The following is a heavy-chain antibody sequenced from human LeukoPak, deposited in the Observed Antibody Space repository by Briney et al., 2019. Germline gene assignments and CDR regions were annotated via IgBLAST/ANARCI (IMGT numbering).Heavy chain of an antibody. CDR2: KYYSGST. V-gene: IGHV4-59*01. J-gene: IGHJ3*02. CDR1: GDSISSYY. Sequence: SETLSLTCTVSGDSISSYYWSWIRQPPGKGLEWIGYKYYSGSTNYNPSLKSRVTISVDTSKNQFSLKLSSVTAADTAVYYCARDRKIPLWFGESSIDAFDIWGQGTMVTVSS. D-gene: IGHD3-10*01. CDR3: ARDRKIPLWFGESSIDAFDI.